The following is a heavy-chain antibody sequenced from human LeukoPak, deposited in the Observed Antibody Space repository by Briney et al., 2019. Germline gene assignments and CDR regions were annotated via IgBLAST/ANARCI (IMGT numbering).Heavy chain of an antibody. CDR2: IWNDGSNK. D-gene: IGHD3-10*01. J-gene: IGHJ4*02. V-gene: IGHV3-33*01. CDR3: ASPYYGSGSYYYY. Sequence: GGSLRLSCAASGSTFSNYGMHWVRQAPGKGLERVAVIWNDGSNKYYADSVKGRFTISRDNSKDTLYLQMNSLRAEDTAVYYCASPYYGSGSYYYYWGQGTLVTVSS. CDR1: GSTFSNYG.